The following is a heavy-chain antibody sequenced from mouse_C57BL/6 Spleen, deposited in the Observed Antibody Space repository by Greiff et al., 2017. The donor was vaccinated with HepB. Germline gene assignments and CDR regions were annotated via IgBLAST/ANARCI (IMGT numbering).Heavy chain of an antibody. D-gene: IGHD2-3*01. CDR3: ARDRGDGYPFAY. Sequence: EVQVVESGPGLVKPSQSLSLTCSVTGYSITSCYYWNWIRQFPGNKLEWMGYISYDGSNNYNPSLKNRISITHDTYKNQFFLKLNSVTTEDTATYYCARDRGDGYPFAYWGQGTLVTVSA. CDR1: GYSITSCYY. V-gene: IGHV3-6*01. CDR2: ISYDGSN. J-gene: IGHJ3*01.